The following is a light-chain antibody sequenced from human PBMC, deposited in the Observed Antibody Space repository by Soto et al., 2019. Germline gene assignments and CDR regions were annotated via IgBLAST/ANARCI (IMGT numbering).Light chain of an antibody. Sequence: DIQMTQSPSTLSGSVGDRVTITCRASQTISSWLAWYQQKPGKAPKLLIYRASTVKSGVPSRLSGSGSGTEFTLTISSLQPDDIATSYCQHYNSYSEAFGQGTKVDIK. V-gene: IGKV1-5*03. CDR2: RAS. J-gene: IGKJ1*01. CDR3: QHYNSYSEA. CDR1: QTISSW.